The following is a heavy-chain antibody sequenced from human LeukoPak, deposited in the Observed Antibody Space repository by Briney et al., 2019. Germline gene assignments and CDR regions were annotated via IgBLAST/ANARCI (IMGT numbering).Heavy chain of an antibody. V-gene: IGHV1-46*01. J-gene: IGHJ4*02. CDR2: INPSGGGT. CDR1: GYTFTNHY. D-gene: IGHD1-26*01. CDR3: AKERELRPPYFDY. Sequence: ASVKVSCTASGYTFTNHYIHWVRQAPGQGLEWMGIINPSGGGTTYAQKFQGRVTMTRDTSTSTVYMDLSSLRSDDAAVYYCAKERELRPPYFDYWGQGPLVTVSS.